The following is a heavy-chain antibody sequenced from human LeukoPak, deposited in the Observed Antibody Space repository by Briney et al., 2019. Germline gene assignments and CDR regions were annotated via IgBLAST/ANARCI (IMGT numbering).Heavy chain of an antibody. D-gene: IGHD6-6*01. CDR2: IWYDGSNK. CDR3: ARDEGSSSVPDY. CDR1: GFTFSSYW. Sequence: GGSLRLSCAASGFTFSSYWMNWARQAPGKGLEWVAVIWYDGSNKYYADSVKGRFTISRDNSKNTLYLQMNSLRAEDTAVYYCARDEGSSSVPDYWGQGTLVTVSS. V-gene: IGHV3-33*08. J-gene: IGHJ4*02.